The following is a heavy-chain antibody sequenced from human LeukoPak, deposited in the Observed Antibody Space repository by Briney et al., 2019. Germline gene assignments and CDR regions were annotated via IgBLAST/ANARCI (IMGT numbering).Heavy chain of an antibody. J-gene: IGHJ4*02. CDR2: IYSVGTT. CDR1: GFSVSSNY. Sequence: GGSLRLSCAASGFSVSSNYMSWVRQAPEKGLEWVSVIYSVGTTYYADSVKGRFTISRDNSKNTLYLQMNSLRAEDSAVYYCARPPGRTGAFDIWGQGTLVTVSS. CDR3: ARPPGRTGAFDI. D-gene: IGHD3-10*01. V-gene: IGHV3-53*01.